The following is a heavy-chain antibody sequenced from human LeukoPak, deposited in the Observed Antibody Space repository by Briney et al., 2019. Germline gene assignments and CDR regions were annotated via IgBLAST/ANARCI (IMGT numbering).Heavy chain of an antibody. J-gene: IGHJ4*02. CDR3: ARAPYCTNGVCYAFDY. D-gene: IGHD2-8*01. CDR1: GFTFSSYS. Sequence: GGSLRLSCAASGFTFSSYSVNWVRQAPGKGLEWVSSISSSSSYIYYADSVKGRFTISRDNAKNSLYLQMNSLRAEDTAVYYCARAPYCTNGVCYAFDYWGQGTLVTVSS. CDR2: ISSSSSYI. V-gene: IGHV3-21*01.